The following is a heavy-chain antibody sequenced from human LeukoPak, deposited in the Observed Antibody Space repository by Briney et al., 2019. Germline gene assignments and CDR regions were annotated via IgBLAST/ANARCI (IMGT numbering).Heavy chain of an antibody. CDR3: ARDKVPIAAAGNFDY. D-gene: IGHD6-13*01. CDR1: GGSISSSSYY. CDR2: IYYSGST. V-gene: IGHV4-39*07. J-gene: IGHJ4*02. Sequence: SETLSLTCTVSGGSISSSSYYWGWIRQPPGKGLEWIGSIYYSGSTYYNPSLKSRVTISVDTSKNQFSLKLSSVTAADTAVYYCARDKVPIAAAGNFDYWGQGTLVTVSS.